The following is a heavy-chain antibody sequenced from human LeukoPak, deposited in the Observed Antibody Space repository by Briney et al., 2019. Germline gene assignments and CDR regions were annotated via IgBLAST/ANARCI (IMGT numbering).Heavy chain of an antibody. CDR1: GGSFSGYY. J-gene: IGHJ4*02. CDR2: INHSGST. Sequence: SETLSLTCAVYGGSFSGYYWSWIRQPPGKGLEWIGEINHSGSTNYNPSLKSRVTISVDTSKNQFSLKLSSVTAADTAVYYCARAYGWGYFDYWGQGTLVTVSS. CDR3: ARAYGWGYFDY. V-gene: IGHV4-34*01. D-gene: IGHD6-19*01.